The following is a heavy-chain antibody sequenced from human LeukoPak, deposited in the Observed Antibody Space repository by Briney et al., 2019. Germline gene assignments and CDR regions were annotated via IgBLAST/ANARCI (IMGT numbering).Heavy chain of an antibody. V-gene: IGHV3-74*01. Sequence: PGGSLRLSCAASGFTFSSYWMHWVRQAPGKGLVWVSRINSVGSSTSYADSVKGRFTISRDNAKNTLYLQMNSLRAEDTAVYYRARDRGSSCLDVWGKGTTVTVSS. D-gene: IGHD6-13*01. CDR3: ARDRGSSCLDV. CDR2: INSVGSST. CDR1: GFTFSSYW. J-gene: IGHJ6*04.